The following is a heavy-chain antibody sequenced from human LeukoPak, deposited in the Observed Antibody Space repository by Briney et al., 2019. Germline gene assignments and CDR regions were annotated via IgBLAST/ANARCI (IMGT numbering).Heavy chain of an antibody. Sequence: GSLRLSCAASGFTFSSYSMNWVRPAPGKGLAWVSSISSSSSYIYYADSVQGRFTISRDNAKNSLYLQMSSLRAEDTAVYYCARDKRGSYAGGFDYWGQGTLVTVSS. V-gene: IGHV3-21*01. CDR1: GFTFSSYS. CDR3: ARDKRGSYAGGFDY. J-gene: IGHJ4*02. D-gene: IGHD1-26*01. CDR2: ISSSSSYI.